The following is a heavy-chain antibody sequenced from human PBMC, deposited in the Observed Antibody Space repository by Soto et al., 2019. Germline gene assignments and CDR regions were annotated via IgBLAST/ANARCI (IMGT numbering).Heavy chain of an antibody. Sequence: GGSLRLSCAASGFTLSTYWMQWVRQVPGEGLVWVSSISENGGITTYADSVKGRFTISRDNAKNTLYLQMNGLRVEDTAIYYCAREYYSSGTHWGQGTLVTVSS. CDR3: AREYYSSGTH. J-gene: IGHJ1*01. CDR2: ISENGGIT. D-gene: IGHD3-10*01. V-gene: IGHV3-74*01. CDR1: GFTLSTYW.